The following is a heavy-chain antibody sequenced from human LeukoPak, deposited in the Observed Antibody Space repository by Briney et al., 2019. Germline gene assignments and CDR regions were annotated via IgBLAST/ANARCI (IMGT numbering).Heavy chain of an antibody. V-gene: IGHV4-59*01. Sequence: SETLSLTCTVSGGSISNYYWAWIRLPPGKGLEWIGYIYYTGATYYNPSLKSRVTISLDTSKNQFSLKLSSVTAADAAVYYCARAGYSYGTGYYFDYWGQGALVTVSS. CDR2: IYYTGAT. CDR1: GGSISNYY. CDR3: ARAGYSYGTGYYFDY. J-gene: IGHJ4*02. D-gene: IGHD5-18*01.